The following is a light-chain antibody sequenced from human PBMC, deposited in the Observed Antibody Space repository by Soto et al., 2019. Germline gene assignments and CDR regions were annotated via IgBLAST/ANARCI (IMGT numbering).Light chain of an antibody. CDR1: QGISRW. J-gene: IGKJ1*01. Sequence: IQLTQSPSTLSESVGDRVSITCRASQGISRWLAWYQHKPGKAPNLLIYKASVLESGVPSRFSGSESGTEFTLTITSLQPDDFATYYCQQYDSYSRTFGQGTKVEI. CDR3: QQYDSYSRT. V-gene: IGKV1-5*03. CDR2: KAS.